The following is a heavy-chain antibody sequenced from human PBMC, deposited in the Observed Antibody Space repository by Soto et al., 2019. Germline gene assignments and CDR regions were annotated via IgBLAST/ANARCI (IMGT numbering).Heavy chain of an antibody. CDR1: GGTFSSYT. CDR2: IIPILGIA. Sequence: GASVKVSCKASGGTFSSYTISWLRQAPGQGLEWMGRIIPILGIANYAQKFQGRVTITADKSTSTAYMELSSLRSEDTAVYYCAGSFVWVSAQSRHFDYRGQGTLVTVSS. D-gene: IGHD2-21*01. J-gene: IGHJ4*02. CDR3: AGSFVWVSAQSRHFDY. V-gene: IGHV1-69*02.